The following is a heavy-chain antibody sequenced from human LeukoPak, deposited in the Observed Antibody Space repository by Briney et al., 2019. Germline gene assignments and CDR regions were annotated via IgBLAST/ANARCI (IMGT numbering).Heavy chain of an antibody. CDR3: ARDAGTGYFDY. CDR2: ISASSTM. CDR1: RFTLSDYY. Sequence: GGSLRLSCAASRFTLSDYYMSWIRQAPGKGLEWISYISASSTMYYADSVKGRFTISRDNAKNSLSLQINSLRDEDTAVFYCARDAGTGYFDYWGQGTLVTVSS. D-gene: IGHD1-1*01. V-gene: IGHV3-69-1*01. J-gene: IGHJ4*02.